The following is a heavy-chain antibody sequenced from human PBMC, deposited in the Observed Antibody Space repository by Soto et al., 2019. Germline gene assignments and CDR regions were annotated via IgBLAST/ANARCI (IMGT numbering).Heavy chain of an antibody. Sequence: TPSETLSLTCAVSGYSISSGYYWGWIRQPPGKGLEWIGSIYHSGSTYYSPSLKSRVTISVDTSKNQFSLKLSSVTAADTAVYYCARGGLRGDYVWGSYRYDWFDPWGQGTLVTVSS. D-gene: IGHD3-16*02. CDR1: GYSISSGYY. CDR2: IYHSGST. V-gene: IGHV4-38-2*01. J-gene: IGHJ5*02. CDR3: ARGGLRGDYVWGSYRYDWFDP.